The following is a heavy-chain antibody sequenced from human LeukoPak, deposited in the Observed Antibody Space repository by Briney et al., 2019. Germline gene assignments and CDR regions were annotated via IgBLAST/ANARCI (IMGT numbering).Heavy chain of an antibody. V-gene: IGHV4-34*01. CDR3: ARESGDCSSTSCSNWFDP. J-gene: IGHJ5*02. Sequence: SETLSLTCAVYGGSFSGYYWSWIRQPPGKGLEWIGEINHSGSTYYNPSLKSRVTISVDRSKNQFSLKLSSVTAADTAVYYCARESGDCSSTSCSNWFDPWGQGTLVTVSS. CDR2: INHSGST. D-gene: IGHD2-2*01. CDR1: GGSFSGYY.